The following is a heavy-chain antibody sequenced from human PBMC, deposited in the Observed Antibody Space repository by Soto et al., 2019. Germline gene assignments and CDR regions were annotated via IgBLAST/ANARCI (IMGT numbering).Heavy chain of an antibody. Sequence: QVQLVQSGAEVKKPGASVKVSCKASGYTFTSFYMHWVRQAPGQGLEWMGIINPSGGSTSYAQKFQGRVTMTRDTSTSTVYMELSSLRSEDTAVYYCARSGGLLEWLFGSLAADDWGQGTLVTVSS. D-gene: IGHD3-3*01. V-gene: IGHV1-46*01. CDR1: GYTFTSFY. CDR3: ARSGGLLEWLFGSLAADD. CDR2: INPSGGST. J-gene: IGHJ4*02.